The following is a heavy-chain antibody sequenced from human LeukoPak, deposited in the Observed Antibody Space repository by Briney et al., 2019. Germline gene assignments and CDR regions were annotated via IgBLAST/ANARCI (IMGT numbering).Heavy chain of an antibody. Sequence: SETLSLTCTVSGGSISSGGYYWSWIRQHPGKGLEWIGYIYYGGSTYYNPSLKSRVTISVDTSKNQFSLKLSSVTTADTAVYYCARYIGDYGSGSPFYYWYGMDVWGQGTTVTVSS. CDR1: GGSISSGGYY. D-gene: IGHD3-10*01. CDR3: ARYIGDYGSGSPFYYWYGMDV. J-gene: IGHJ6*02. CDR2: IYYGGST. V-gene: IGHV4-31*03.